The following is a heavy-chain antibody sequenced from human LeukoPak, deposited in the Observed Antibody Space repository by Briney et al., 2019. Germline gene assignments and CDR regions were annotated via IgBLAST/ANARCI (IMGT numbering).Heavy chain of an antibody. CDR2: IRSDGSSN. CDR1: GFTFSSYW. CDR3: VRDRDWGFDY. D-gene: IGHD3/OR15-3a*01. V-gene: IGHV3-30*02. Sequence: PGGSLRLSCAASGFTFSSYWMHWVRQAPGKGLEWVTFIRSDGSSNYYGDSVKGRFTLSRDNFKNTLSLQMNSLRAEDTAVYYCVRDRDWGFDYWGQGTLVTVSS. J-gene: IGHJ4*02.